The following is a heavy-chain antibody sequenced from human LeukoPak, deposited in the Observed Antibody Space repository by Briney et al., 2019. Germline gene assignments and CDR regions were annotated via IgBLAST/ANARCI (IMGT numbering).Heavy chain of an antibody. CDR2: IYYSGST. D-gene: IGHD1-1*01. J-gene: IGHJ6*03. V-gene: IGHV4-59*12. Sequence: PSETLSLTCTVSGGSISSYYWSWIRQPPGKGLEWIGYIYYSGSTNYNPSLKSRVTISVDTSKNQFSLKLSSVTAADTAVYYCVRESWPPGYKTRYCYYMDVWGKGTTVTVSS. CDR1: GGSISSYY. CDR3: VRESWPPGYKTRYCYYMDV.